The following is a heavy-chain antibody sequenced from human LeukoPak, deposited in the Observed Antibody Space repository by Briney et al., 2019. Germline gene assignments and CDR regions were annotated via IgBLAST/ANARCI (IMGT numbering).Heavy chain of an antibody. V-gene: IGHV4-34*01. Sequence: PSETLSLTCAVYGGSFSGYYWSWIRQPPGKGLEWIGEINHSGSTNYNPSLKSRVTISVDTSKNQFSLKLSSVTAADTAVYYCARLGALRGYSYGYGRRRFDPWGQGTLVTVSS. D-gene: IGHD5-18*01. CDR2: INHSGST. CDR3: ARLGALRGYSYGYGRRRFDP. CDR1: GGSFSGYY. J-gene: IGHJ5*02.